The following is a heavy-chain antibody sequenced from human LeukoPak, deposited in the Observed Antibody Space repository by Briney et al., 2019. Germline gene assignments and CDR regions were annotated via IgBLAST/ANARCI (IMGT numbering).Heavy chain of an antibody. D-gene: IGHD5-24*01. Sequence: ASVKVSCKASGFTFTSYAIHWVRQAPGQGLEWMGWITPGGGTNHPQKFQGRVAITWDTSITTAYMDLSRLTSDDTAVYYCARDRYGDGFAHLDYWGQGALVTVSS. V-gene: IGHV1-2*02. CDR1: GFTFTSYA. CDR2: ITPGGGT. CDR3: ARDRYGDGFAHLDY. J-gene: IGHJ4*02.